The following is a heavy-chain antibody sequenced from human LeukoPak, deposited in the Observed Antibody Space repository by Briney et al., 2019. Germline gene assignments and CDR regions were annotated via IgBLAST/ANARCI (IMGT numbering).Heavy chain of an antibody. CDR1: GYSFTSYW. CDR3: ARVSYYYGPGSGAFDI. Sequence: GESLKISCKGSGYSFTSYWIGWVRQMPGKGLEWMGIIFPGDSDTTYSPSFQGQVTISADKSITTAYLQWSSLKASDTAVYYCARVSYYYGPGSGAFDIWGQGTMVTVAS. CDR2: IFPGDSDT. V-gene: IGHV5-51*01. J-gene: IGHJ3*02. D-gene: IGHD3-10*01.